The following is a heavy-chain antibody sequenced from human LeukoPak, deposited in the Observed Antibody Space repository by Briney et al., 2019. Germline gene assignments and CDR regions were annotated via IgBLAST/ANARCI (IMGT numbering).Heavy chain of an antibody. CDR1: GGSISSSSYY. J-gene: IGHJ4*02. Sequence: SETLSLTCTVSGGSISSSSYYWGWIRQPPGKGLEWIGSIYYSGSTYYNPSLKSRVTISVYTSKNQFSLKLSSVTAADTAVYYCARQGIQPNYFDYWGQRTLVTVSS. V-gene: IGHV4-39*01. CDR2: IYYSGST. D-gene: IGHD5-18*01. CDR3: ARQGIQPNYFDY.